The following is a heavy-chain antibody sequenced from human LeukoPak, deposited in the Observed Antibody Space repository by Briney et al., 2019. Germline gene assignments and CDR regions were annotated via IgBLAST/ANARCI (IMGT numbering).Heavy chain of an antibody. V-gene: IGHV1-18*01. D-gene: IGHD6-13*01. Sequence: ASVTVSYTASGYTFPSYGISWVRQSPGQGLEWMGWINAYNGNTNYAQMLQGRVTMTTDTSTSTAYMELGSLRSDDTAVYYCVRWAGRLISSSWSDYWGQGTLVTVSS. CDR2: INAYNGNT. CDR1: GYTFPSYG. CDR3: VRWAGRLISSSWSDY. J-gene: IGHJ4*02.